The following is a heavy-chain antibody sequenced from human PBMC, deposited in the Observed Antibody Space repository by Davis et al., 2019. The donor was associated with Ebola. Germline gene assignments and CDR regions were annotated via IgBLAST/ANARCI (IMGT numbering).Heavy chain of an antibody. CDR1: GGSFSGYY. D-gene: IGHD2-15*01. Sequence: SETLSLTCAVYGGSFSGYYWSWIRQPPGKGLEWIGYIYYSGSTNYNPSLKSRVIISVDTSKNQFSLKLSSVTAADTAVYYCARQHTHYYYYGMDVWGQGTTVTVSS. V-gene: IGHV4-59*01. CDR3: ARQHTHYYYYGMDV. J-gene: IGHJ6*02. CDR2: IYYSGST.